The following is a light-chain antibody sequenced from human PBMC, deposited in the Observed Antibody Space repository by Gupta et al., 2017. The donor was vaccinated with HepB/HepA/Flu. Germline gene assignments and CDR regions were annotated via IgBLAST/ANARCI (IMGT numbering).Light chain of an antibody. CDR3: QSADSSGTFYV. Sequence: SPELTQPLSVSVSPGQTARITCSGDVLPNQYAYCYQQKPGQAPVLILYKDTEKPPGTPERFSGSSSGATVTLTISGVQAEDEADYYCQSADSSGTFYVFGTGTKVSIL. J-gene: IGLJ1*01. CDR1: VLPNQY. CDR2: KDT. V-gene: IGLV3-25*03.